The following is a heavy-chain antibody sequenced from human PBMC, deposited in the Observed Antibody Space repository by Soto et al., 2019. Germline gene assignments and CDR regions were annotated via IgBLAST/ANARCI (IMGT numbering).Heavy chain of an antibody. D-gene: IGHD3-10*01. V-gene: IGHV6-1*01. CDR1: GDSVSSDITS. Sequence: SQTLSLTCAISGDSVSSDITSWNWIRQSPSRGLEWLGRTYYRSKWFHDYAASVKSRITINPDTSKNQFSLELNSMTPEDTAVYYCARGNALDVWGQGTVATVSS. J-gene: IGHJ3*01. CDR3: ARGNALDV. CDR2: TYYRSKWFH.